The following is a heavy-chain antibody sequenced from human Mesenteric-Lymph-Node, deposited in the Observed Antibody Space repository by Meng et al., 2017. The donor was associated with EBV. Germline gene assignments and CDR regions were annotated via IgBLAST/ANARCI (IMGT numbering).Heavy chain of an antibody. CDR3: ARSSYGSGSYSPFDF. CDR2: INHSGGT. J-gene: IGHJ4*02. Sequence: QVHAQQWEPGLLKPSETLSLTCTVYGGSFTDHYWTWIRQPPGKGLEWIAEINHSGGTNYNLSLKNRVTISIDLSKNHFSLKVSSVTAADTAVYYCARSSYGSGSYSPFDFWGEGNLVTVSS. CDR1: GGSFTDHY. V-gene: IGHV4-34*01. D-gene: IGHD3-10*01.